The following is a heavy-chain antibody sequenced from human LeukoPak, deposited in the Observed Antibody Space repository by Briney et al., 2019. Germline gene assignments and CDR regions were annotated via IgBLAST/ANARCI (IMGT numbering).Heavy chain of an antibody. Sequence: SETLSLTCTVSGVSISSHYWSWIRQPPGKGLEWSGNNSYSGGTNYNPSLKSRVTISVDTSKNQFSLKLSSVTAADTAVYYCARSILYYYDRSARGAFDIWGPGTMVTVS. CDR1: GVSISSHY. J-gene: IGHJ3*02. V-gene: IGHV4-59*11. D-gene: IGHD3-22*01. CDR3: ARSILYYYDRSARGAFDI. CDR2: NSYSGGT.